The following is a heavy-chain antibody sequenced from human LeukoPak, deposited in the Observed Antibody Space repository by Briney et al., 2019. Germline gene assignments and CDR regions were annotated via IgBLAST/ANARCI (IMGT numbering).Heavy chain of an antibody. CDR1: GGSISSSNW. V-gene: IGHV4-4*02. D-gene: IGHD3-10*01. CDR2: IYHSGST. Sequence: PSETLSLTSAVSGGSISSSNWWSWVRQPPGKGLEWIGEIYHSGSTNYNPSLKSRVTISVDKSKNRFSLKLSSVTAADTAVYYCARIGSGSYYRSTDIWGQGTMVTVSS. CDR3: ARIGSGSYYRSTDI. J-gene: IGHJ3*02.